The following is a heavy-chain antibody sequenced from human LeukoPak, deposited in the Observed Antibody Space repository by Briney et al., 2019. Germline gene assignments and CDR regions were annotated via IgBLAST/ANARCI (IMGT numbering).Heavy chain of an antibody. J-gene: IGHJ4*02. D-gene: IGHD3-22*01. V-gene: IGHV3-33*08. CDR3: ARDLSYDSSGYPDY. CDR1: GFTFSSYA. Sequence: PGGSLRLSCAASGFTFSSYAMHWVRQAPGKGLEWVAVIWYDGSNKYYADSVKGRFTISRDNSKNTLYLQMNSLRAEDTAVYYCARDLSYDSSGYPDYWGQETLVTVSS. CDR2: IWYDGSNK.